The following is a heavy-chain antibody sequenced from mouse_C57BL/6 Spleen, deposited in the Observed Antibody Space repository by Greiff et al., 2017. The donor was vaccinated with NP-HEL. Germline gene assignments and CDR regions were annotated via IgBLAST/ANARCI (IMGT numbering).Heavy chain of an antibody. CDR2: LYPGDGDT. D-gene: IGHD1-1*01. Sequence: VQRVESGPELVKPGASVKISCKASGYAFSSSWMNWVKQRPGTGLEWIGRLYPGDGDTNYNGKFKGKATLAADKSSSTAYMQLSSLTSEDSAVYFCAYGSSYWFAYWGQGTLVTVSA. CDR1: GYAFSSSW. J-gene: IGHJ3*01. V-gene: IGHV1-82*01. CDR3: AYGSSYWFAY.